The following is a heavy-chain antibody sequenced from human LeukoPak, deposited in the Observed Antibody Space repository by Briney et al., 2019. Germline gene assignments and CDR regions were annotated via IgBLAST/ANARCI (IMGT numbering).Heavy chain of an antibody. CDR2: NYSAGDS. Sequence: GGSLRLSCVVSGFSISYNYMSWVRQAPGKGLEWVSVNYSAGDSYYGDAVKGRFIISKDNSKNTVYLQMNRLRPEDTAVYYCASHYCSAGSCYFDGWGQGTLVTVSS. CDR1: GFSISYNY. J-gene: IGHJ4*02. CDR3: ASHYCSAGSCYFDG. V-gene: IGHV3-53*01. D-gene: IGHD2-8*02.